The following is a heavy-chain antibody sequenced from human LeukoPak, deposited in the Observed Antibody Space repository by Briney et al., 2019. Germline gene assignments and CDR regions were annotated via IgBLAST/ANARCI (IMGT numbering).Heavy chain of an antibody. CDR3: ASMYSSGDDNYFDY. J-gene: IGHJ4*02. CDR1: GGSISSYY. V-gene: IGHV4-4*07. CDR2: IYTSGST. Sequence: SETPSLTCTVSGGSISSYYWSWIRQPAGKGLEWIGRIYTSGSTNYNPSLKSRVTMSVDTSKNQFSLKLSSVTAADTAVYYCASMYSSGDDNYFDYWGQGTLVTVSS. D-gene: IGHD6-19*01.